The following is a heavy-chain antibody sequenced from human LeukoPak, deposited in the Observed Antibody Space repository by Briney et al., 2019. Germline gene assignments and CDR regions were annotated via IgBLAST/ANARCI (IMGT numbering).Heavy chain of an antibody. CDR3: AKAELGVDTFFDY. D-gene: IGHD3-3*01. V-gene: IGHV3-23*01. CDR1: GFTFSDYA. CDR2: LSGSGAGT. J-gene: IGHJ4*02. Sequence: GGSLRLSCAASGFTFSDYALGWVCQAPGRGLEWVATLSGSGAGTYYSDSVQGRFTISRDNSKRTLFLQMNSLRAEDTAFYYCAKAELGVDTFFDYWGQGTLVTVSS.